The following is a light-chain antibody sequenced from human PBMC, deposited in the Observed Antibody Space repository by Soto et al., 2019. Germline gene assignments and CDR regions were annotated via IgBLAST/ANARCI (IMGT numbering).Light chain of an antibody. J-gene: IGKJ2*01. Sequence: EIVLTHSPATLSVSPGDRATLSCRASQTVSDNLVWYQQKPGQAPTLLIYCASTRATGIPARFSGSGSGTEFTLTIDSLQTEDFALYYCQQFNSWPYTFGQGTKLEIK. CDR3: QQFNSWPYT. CDR2: CAS. CDR1: QTVSDN. V-gene: IGKV3-15*01.